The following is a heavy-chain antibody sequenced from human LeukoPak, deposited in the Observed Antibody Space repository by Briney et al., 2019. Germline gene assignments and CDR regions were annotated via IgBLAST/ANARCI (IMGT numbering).Heavy chain of an antibody. CDR1: GFTFSFHG. D-gene: IGHD2-8*02. CDR2: IRYDESDK. V-gene: IGHV3-30*02. Sequence: TGGSLRLSCAASGFTFSFHGMHWVRQPPGRGLDWVAHIRYDESDKYYADSVKGRFTISRDISKNTVYLQMNSLRVEDTAVYYCAKDFYWAFDYWGQGTLVTVTS. J-gene: IGHJ4*02. CDR3: AKDFYWAFDY.